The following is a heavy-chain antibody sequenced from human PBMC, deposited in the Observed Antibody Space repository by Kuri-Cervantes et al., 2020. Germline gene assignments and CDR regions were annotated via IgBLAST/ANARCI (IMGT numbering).Heavy chain of an antibody. Sequence: GGSLRLSCAASGFTFSNAWMSWVRQAPGKGLEWVGRIKSKTDGGTIDYAAPVKGRFTISRDDSKNTLYLQMNSLKTEDTAVYYRARDQYYAFDIWGQGTMVTVSS. CDR1: GFTFSNAW. V-gene: IGHV3-15*01. CDR2: IKSKTDGGTI. J-gene: IGHJ3*02. CDR3: ARDQYYAFDI.